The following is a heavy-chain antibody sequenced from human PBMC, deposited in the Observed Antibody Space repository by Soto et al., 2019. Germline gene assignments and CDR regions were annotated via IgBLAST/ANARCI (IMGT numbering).Heavy chain of an antibody. CDR3: ASRGSGSYYDC. CDR1: GFTFSSYA. D-gene: IGHD1-26*01. V-gene: IGHV3-23*01. J-gene: IGHJ4*02. Sequence: EVQLLESGGGLVQPGGSLRLSCAASGFTFSSYAMRWVRQAPGKGLEWVSAISGSGDSTYYADSVKGRFTISRDNSKNTGYLQMNSLRGEDTAVYYCASRGSGSYYDCWGQGTLVTVSS. CDR2: ISGSGDST.